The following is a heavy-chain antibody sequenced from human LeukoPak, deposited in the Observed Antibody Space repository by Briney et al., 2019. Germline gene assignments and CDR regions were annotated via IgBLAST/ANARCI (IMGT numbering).Heavy chain of an antibody. CDR2: ISYDGSNK. CDR3: AKDFQWLVPSNYYYYGMDV. V-gene: IGHV3-30*18. J-gene: IGHJ6*04. CDR1: GFTFSSYG. Sequence: ESGRSLRLSCAASGFTFSSYGMHWVRQAPGKGLEWVAVISYDGSNKYYADSVKGRFTISRDNSKNTLYLQMNSLRAEDTAVYYCAKDFQWLVPSNYYYYGMDVWGKGTTVTVSS. D-gene: IGHD6-19*01.